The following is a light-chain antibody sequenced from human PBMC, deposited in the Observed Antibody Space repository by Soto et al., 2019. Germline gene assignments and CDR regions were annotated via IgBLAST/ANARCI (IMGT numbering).Light chain of an antibody. V-gene: IGKV3-20*01. Sequence: EVVLTQSPGTLSLSPGERATLSCGASQSVGSSYLAWYQQKPGQAPSLLIYGASTRATGILDRFCGSGSGTEYTLTISRLEPEDFAVYYCQQYINSPWTFGQGTKVEI. J-gene: IGKJ1*01. CDR3: QQYINSPWT. CDR2: GAS. CDR1: QSVGSSY.